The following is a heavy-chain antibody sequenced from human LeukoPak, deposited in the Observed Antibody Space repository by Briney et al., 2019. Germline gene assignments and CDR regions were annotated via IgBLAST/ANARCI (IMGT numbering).Heavy chain of an antibody. CDR1: GFTFDDYG. CDR2: INWNGGST. V-gene: IGHV3-20*04. J-gene: IGHJ6*03. CDR3: ARDCEWFSAYYYMDV. Sequence: PGGSLRLSCAASGFTFDDYGMSWVRQAPGKGLEWVSGINWNGGSTGYADSVKGRFTISRDNSKNTLYLQMNSLRAEGTAVYYCARDCEWFSAYYYMDVWGKGTTVTVSS. D-gene: IGHD3-3*01.